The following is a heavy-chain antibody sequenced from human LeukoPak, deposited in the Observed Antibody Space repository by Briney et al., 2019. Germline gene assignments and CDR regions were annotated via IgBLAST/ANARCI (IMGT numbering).Heavy chain of an antibody. CDR2: IYYSGST. CDR1: GGSISSGDYY. V-gene: IGHV4-30-4*01. Sequence: PSETLSLTCTVSGGSISSGDYYWSWIRQPPGKGLEWIGYIYYSGSTYYNPSLKSRVTISVDRSKNQFSLKLSSVTAADTAVYYCARDLSSGWGGMDVWGQGTTVTVSS. J-gene: IGHJ6*02. D-gene: IGHD6-19*01. CDR3: ARDLSSGWGGMDV.